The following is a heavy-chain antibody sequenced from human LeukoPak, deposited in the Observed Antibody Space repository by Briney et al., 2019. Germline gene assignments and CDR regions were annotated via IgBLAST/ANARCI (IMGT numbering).Heavy chain of an antibody. CDR1: GFTFSSYG. J-gene: IGHJ1*01. Sequence: PGGSLRLSCAASGFTFSSYGMHWVRQAPGKGLEWVAFIWYDGSNKYYADSVKGRFTISRDNSKNMVYLQMNSLRAEDTAVYFCVKGSFVVPPLPIEYFPHWGQGTLVTVSS. D-gene: IGHD2-21*01. CDR3: VKGSFVVPPLPIEYFPH. V-gene: IGHV3-30*02. CDR2: IWYDGSNK.